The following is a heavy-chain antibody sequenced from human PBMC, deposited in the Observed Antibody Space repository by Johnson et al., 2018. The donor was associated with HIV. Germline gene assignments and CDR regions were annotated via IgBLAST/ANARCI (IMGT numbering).Heavy chain of an antibody. CDR3: AKALRTGTPNDAFDI. V-gene: IGHV3-30*02. D-gene: IGHD3-10*01. CDR1: GFTFSSYA. Sequence: QVQLVESGGGVVQPGGSLRLSCAASGFTFSSYAMSWVRQAPWKGLEWVAFIRYDGSNKYYSDSVKGRFTISRDNSKNTLQLQMNSLRVEDTALYYCAKALRTGTPNDAFDIWGQGTMVTVSS. J-gene: IGHJ3*02. CDR2: IRYDGSNK.